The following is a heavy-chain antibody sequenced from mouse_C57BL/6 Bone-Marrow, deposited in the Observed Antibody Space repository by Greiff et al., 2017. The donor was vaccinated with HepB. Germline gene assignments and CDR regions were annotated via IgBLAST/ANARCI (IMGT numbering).Heavy chain of an antibody. D-gene: IGHD1-1*01. V-gene: IGHV14-3*01. CDR3: ARLIYYCGSGSSY. Sequence: EVQLQQSVAELVRPGASVKLSCTASGFNIKNTYMHWVKQRTEQGLEWIGRIDPANGNTKYDPKFQGKATITADTSSNTAYLQLSRLTSSDTAIYYWARLIYYCGSGSSYWGRGTSLTVSS. J-gene: IGHJ2*03. CDR1: GFNIKNTY. CDR2: IDPANGNT.